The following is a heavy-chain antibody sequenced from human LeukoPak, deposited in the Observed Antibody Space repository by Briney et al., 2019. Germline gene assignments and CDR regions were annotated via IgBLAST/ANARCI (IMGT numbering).Heavy chain of an antibody. Sequence: GGSLRLSCAASGFTFSDTWMHWVRQAPGEGLVWVSRIRSDGSDTRYAESVKGRFTISRDNAKNSLYLQMNSLRAEDTAVYYCAGAKQQYYYASGAKGFHYYYYMDVWGKGTTVTVSS. D-gene: IGHD3-10*01. CDR3: AGAKQQYYYASGAKGFHYYYYMDV. CDR1: GFTFSDTW. V-gene: IGHV3-74*01. CDR2: IRSDGSDT. J-gene: IGHJ6*03.